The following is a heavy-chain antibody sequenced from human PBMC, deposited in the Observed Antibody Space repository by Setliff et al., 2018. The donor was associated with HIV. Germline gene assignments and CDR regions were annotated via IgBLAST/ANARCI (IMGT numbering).Heavy chain of an antibody. Sequence: PGGSLRLSCAASGFTFSSYAMTWVRQAPGKGLEWVSAISGSGGSTYYADSVKGRFTISRDNSKNTLYLQMNSLRAEDTAVYYCAKDGPAVDTAVAGTRFPLNDYWGQGTLVTVSS. CDR2: ISGSGGST. D-gene: IGHD6-19*01. V-gene: IGHV3-23*01. CDR1: GFTFSSYA. J-gene: IGHJ4*02. CDR3: AKDGPAVDTAVAGTRFPLNDY.